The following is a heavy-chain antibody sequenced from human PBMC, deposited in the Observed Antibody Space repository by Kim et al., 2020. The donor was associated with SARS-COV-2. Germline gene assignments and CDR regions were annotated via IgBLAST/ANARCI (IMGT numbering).Heavy chain of an antibody. CDR1: GFTFSNAW. D-gene: IGHD3-10*01. Sequence: GGSLRLSCAASGFTFSNAWMSWVRQAPGKGLEWVGRIKSKTDGGTTDYAAPVKGRFTISRDDSKNTLYLQMNSLKTEDTAVYYCTTDRPMVRALEYWGQGTLVTVSS. J-gene: IGHJ4*02. CDR3: TTDRPMVRALEY. CDR2: IKSKTDGGTT. V-gene: IGHV3-15*01.